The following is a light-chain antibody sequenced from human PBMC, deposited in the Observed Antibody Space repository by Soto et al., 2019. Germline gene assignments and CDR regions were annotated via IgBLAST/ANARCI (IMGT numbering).Light chain of an antibody. CDR1: SSDVGGYNY. CDR3: SSYTRNSTLV. Sequence: QSVLTQPASVSGSPEQSITISCTGTSSDVGGYNYVSWYQQHPGKAPKLMIYEVSNRPSGVSNRFSGSKSGNTASLTISGLQAEDEADYYCSSYTRNSTLVFGGGTKLTVL. J-gene: IGLJ2*01. CDR2: EVS. V-gene: IGLV2-14*01.